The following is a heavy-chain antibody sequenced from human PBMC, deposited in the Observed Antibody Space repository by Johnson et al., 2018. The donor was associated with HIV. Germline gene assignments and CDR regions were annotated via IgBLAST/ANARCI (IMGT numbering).Heavy chain of an antibody. CDR3: ARETYGGNSGAFDV. CDR2: ISYDGRNR. V-gene: IGHV3-30*04. CDR1: GFTFSSYA. Sequence: QVQLVESGGGLVQPGGSLRLSCVVSGFTFSSYAMHWVRQAPGKGLEWVALISYDGRNRYYADSVKVRFTISRDNAKNSLYLQMNSLRAEDTAVYYCARETYGGNSGAFDVWGQGTKVTV. J-gene: IGHJ3*01. D-gene: IGHD4-23*01.